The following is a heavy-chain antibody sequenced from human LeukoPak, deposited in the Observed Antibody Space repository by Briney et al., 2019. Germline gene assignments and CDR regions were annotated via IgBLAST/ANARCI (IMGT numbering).Heavy chain of an antibody. CDR2: IKQDGSEK. Sequence: PGGSLRLSCAASGFTFRNYWMNWVRQAPGKGLEWVANIKQDGSEKRYVDSVKGRFTISRDNAHNSVFLQMNSLRAEDTAVYYCARPKNNFDDTDAFDVWGRGTVVTVSP. V-gene: IGHV3-7*01. D-gene: IGHD1-20*01. CDR1: GFTFRNYW. J-gene: IGHJ3*01. CDR3: ARPKNNFDDTDAFDV.